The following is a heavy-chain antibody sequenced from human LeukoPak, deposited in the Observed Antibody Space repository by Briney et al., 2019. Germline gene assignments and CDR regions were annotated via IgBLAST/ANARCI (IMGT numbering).Heavy chain of an antibody. V-gene: IGHV3-23*01. CDR2: ISGGGGST. D-gene: IGHD5-24*01. CDR1: GFTFSSYA. CDR3: AKANDGYNAIFDY. J-gene: IGHJ4*02. Sequence: GGSLRLSCAASGFTFSSYAMSWVRQAPGKGLEWVSAISGGGGSTYYADSVKGRFTISRNNSKNTLYLQMNSLRAEDAAVYYCAKANDGYNAIFDYWGQGTLVTVSS.